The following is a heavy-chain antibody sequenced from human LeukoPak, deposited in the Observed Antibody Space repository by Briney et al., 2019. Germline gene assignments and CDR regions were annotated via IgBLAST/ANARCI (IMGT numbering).Heavy chain of an antibody. Sequence: ASVKVSCKASGYTFTGYYIHWVRQAPGQGPEWMGWINPNSGGTNYAQKFLGRITMTRDTSISTAYMELSRLRSDDTAVYYCASATTYCGGDCYPLDAFDIWGQGTMVTVSS. D-gene: IGHD2-21*02. J-gene: IGHJ3*02. CDR1: GYTFTGYY. V-gene: IGHV1-2*02. CDR2: INPNSGGT. CDR3: ASATTYCGGDCYPLDAFDI.